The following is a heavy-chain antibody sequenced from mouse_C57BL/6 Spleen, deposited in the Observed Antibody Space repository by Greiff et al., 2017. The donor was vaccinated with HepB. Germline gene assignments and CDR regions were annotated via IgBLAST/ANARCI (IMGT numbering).Heavy chain of an antibody. Sequence: QVQLQQPGAELVKPGASVKLSCKASGYTFTSYWMHWVKQRPGQGLEWIGMIHPNSGSTNYNEKFKSKATLIVDKSSSTAYMQLSSLISEDSAVYYCAREAKGIYYGNPWHFDVWGTGTTVTVSS. D-gene: IGHD2-1*01. J-gene: IGHJ1*03. CDR3: AREAKGIYYGNPWHFDV. V-gene: IGHV1-64*01. CDR1: GYTFTSYW. CDR2: IHPNSGST.